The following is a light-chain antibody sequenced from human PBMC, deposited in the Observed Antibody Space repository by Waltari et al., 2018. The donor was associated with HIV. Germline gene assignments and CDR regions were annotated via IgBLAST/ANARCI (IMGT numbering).Light chain of an antibody. V-gene: IGLV3-1*01. J-gene: IGLJ3*02. CDR2: QDN. Sequence: YEVTQPPSVAVSPGPPASITCAGSELGGKYTSWYHQRPGQSPLLVIYQDNKRPSGIPERFSASSSGHTATLTISGTRPLDEADYYCQAWGSSTSGVFGRGTRLTVL. CDR3: QAWGSSTSGV. CDR1: ELGGKY.